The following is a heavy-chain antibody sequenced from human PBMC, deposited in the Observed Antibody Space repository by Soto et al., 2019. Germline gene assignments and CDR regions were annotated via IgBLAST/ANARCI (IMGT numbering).Heavy chain of an antibody. CDR2: STGSGTTT. CDR3: AKDPPEAGPDYDS. V-gene: IGHV3-23*01. Sequence: EVQLLESGGGLVQPGGSLRLSCAASGFTFTHYAMTWVRQALGQGLEWVSTSTGSGTTTYYADAVRARFTISRDSYKNTLFLQMHSLRVEDTAVYYCAKDPPEAGPDYDSWGQGTLVTVSS. J-gene: IGHJ4*02. CDR1: GFTFTHYA.